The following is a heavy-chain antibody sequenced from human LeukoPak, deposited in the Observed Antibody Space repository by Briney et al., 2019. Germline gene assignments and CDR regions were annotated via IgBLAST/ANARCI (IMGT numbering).Heavy chain of an antibody. J-gene: IGHJ5*02. Sequence: SQTLSLTCAISGDSVSSNSAAWNWIRQSPSRGLEWLGRTYYRSKWYNDYAVSVKSRITINPDTSKNQFSLQLNSVTPEDTAVYYCARDGSKGRSSSWYEGFDPWGQGTLVTVSS. CDR3: ARDGSKGRSSSWYEGFDP. CDR2: TYYRSKWYN. V-gene: IGHV6-1*01. D-gene: IGHD6-13*01. CDR1: GDSVSSNSAA.